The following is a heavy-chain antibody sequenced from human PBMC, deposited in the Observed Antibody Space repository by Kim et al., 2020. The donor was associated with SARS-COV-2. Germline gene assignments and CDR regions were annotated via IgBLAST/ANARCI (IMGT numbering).Heavy chain of an antibody. Sequence: ASVKVSCKVSGYTLTELSMHWVRQAPGKGLEWMGGFDPEDGETIYAQKFQGRVTMTDDTSTDTAYIELSSLRSADTAVYYCARYSSSWPHNWFDPWGPGT. CDR3: ARYSSSWPHNWFDP. CDR2: FDPEDGET. D-gene: IGHD6-13*01. CDR1: GYTLTELS. J-gene: IGHJ5*02. V-gene: IGHV1-24*01.